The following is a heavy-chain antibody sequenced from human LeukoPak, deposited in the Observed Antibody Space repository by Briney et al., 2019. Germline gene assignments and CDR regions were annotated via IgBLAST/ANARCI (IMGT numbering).Heavy chain of an antibody. Sequence: PGGSLRLSYAASGFRFSNDWMCWVRQAPGKGLEWVANINQDESKKYYVDSVKGRSTISRDNAKNSLYLQMSSLRAEDTAVYYCARDHAYRTDYWGQGTLVTVSS. D-gene: IGHD2-2*01. J-gene: IGHJ4*02. CDR3: ARDHAYRTDY. V-gene: IGHV3-7*01. CDR2: INQDESKK. CDR1: GFRFSNDW.